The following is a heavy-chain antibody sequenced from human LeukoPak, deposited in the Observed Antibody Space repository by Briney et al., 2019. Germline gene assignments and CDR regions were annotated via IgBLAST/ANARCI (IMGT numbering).Heavy chain of an antibody. CDR3: ARVGFRGRWLQLSLVY. CDR2: MNPNSGNT. D-gene: IGHD5-24*01. Sequence: SVKVSCKASGYTFTSYDINWVRQATGQGLEWMGWMNPNSGNTGYAQKFQGRVTMTRNTSISTAYMELSSLRSEDTAVYYCARVGFRGRWLQLSLVYWGQGTLVTVSS. J-gene: IGHJ4*02. V-gene: IGHV1-8*01. CDR1: GYTFTSYD.